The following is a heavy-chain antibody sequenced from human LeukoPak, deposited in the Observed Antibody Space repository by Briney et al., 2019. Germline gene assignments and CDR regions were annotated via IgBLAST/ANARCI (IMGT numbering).Heavy chain of an antibody. CDR2: VYSSGNT. J-gene: IGHJ6*03. V-gene: IGHV4-59*01. CDR1: GGFIGSFY. D-gene: IGHD5-12*01. Sequence: LETLSLTCTVSGGFIGSFYWTWIWQTPGKGLEWIGYVYSSGNTNYNTSPKSRVSISVETSKIQFSLKLSSVTAADTAVYYCASRPISGGGYEMNYYYHYMDVWGKGTTVTVSS. CDR3: ASRPISGGGYEMNYYYHYMDV.